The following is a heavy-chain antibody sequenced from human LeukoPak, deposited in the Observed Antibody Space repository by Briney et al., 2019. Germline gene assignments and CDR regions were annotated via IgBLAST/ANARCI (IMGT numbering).Heavy chain of an antibody. J-gene: IGHJ6*03. CDR3: AKGAKSVSITMLRGVRGYYYMDV. D-gene: IGHD3-10*01. V-gene: IGHV3-30*02. CDR2: IRYDGSNK. CDR1: GFTFSSYG. Sequence: PGGSLRLSCVASGFTFSSYGVHWVRQAPGKGLEWVSFIRYDGSNKYYVDSVKGRFTIYRDNSKNTLYLQMNSLRAEDTAVYYCAKGAKSVSITMLRGVRGYYYMDVWGKGTTVTISS.